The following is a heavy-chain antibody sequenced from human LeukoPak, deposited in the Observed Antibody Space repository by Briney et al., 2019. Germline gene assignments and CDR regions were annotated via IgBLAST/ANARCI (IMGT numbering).Heavy chain of an antibody. Sequence: PGGSLRLSCAASGFTFSSYSMNWVRQAPGKGLEWVSSISSSSSYIYYADSVKGRFTISRDNAKNSLYLQMSSLRAEDTAVYYCARGDSRGGGSCYHWGQGTLVTVSS. D-gene: IGHD2-15*01. V-gene: IGHV3-21*01. CDR1: GFTFSSYS. CDR3: ARGDSRGGGSCYH. J-gene: IGHJ5*02. CDR2: ISSSSSYI.